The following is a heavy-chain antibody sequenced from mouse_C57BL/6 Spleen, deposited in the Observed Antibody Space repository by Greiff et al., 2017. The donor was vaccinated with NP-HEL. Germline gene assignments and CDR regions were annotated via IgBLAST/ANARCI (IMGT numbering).Heavy chain of an antibody. CDR3: ARTRYEDYYAMDY. V-gene: IGHV1-75*01. D-gene: IGHD2-12*01. CDR2: IFPGSGST. CDR1: GYTFTDYY. J-gene: IGHJ4*01. Sequence: QVHVKQSGPELVKPGASVKISCKASGYTFTDYYINWVKQRPGQGLEWIGWIFPGSGSTYYNEKFKGKATLTVDKSSSTAYMLLSSLTSEDSAVYFCARTRYEDYYAMDYWGQGTSVTVSS.